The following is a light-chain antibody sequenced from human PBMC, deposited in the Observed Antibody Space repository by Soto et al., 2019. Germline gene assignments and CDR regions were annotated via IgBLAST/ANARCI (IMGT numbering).Light chain of an antibody. CDR2: GAS. Sequence: EIVLTQSPGTLSLSPGERATISCRASESVIKYLAWYQQKPGQAPRLLIHGASSRATGIPDRFSGSGSGPDSTLTIDRLEPEDFAGYHCKQYSSSPPNTFGQGTR. J-gene: IGKJ5*01. CDR3: KQYSSSPPNT. CDR1: ESVIKY. V-gene: IGKV3-20*01.